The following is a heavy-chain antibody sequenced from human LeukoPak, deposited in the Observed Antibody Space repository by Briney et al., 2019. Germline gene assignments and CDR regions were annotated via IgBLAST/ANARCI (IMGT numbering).Heavy chain of an antibody. J-gene: IGHJ4*02. CDR3: ARAGYYDSSGFSDDY. V-gene: IGHV1-18*01. D-gene: IGHD3-22*01. Sequence: ASVKVSCKTSGYTFTDYGISWVRQAPGQGLEWMGWISVYNVNTNYAQKFQGRVTMTRDTSTNTVYMELRSLRFDDTAVYYCARAGYYDSSGFSDDYWGQGTLVTVSS. CDR1: GYTFTDYG. CDR2: ISVYNVNT.